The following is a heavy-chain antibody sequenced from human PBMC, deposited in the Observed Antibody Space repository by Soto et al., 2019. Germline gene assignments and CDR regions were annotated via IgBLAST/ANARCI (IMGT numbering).Heavy chain of an antibody. V-gene: IGHV4-34*01. J-gene: IGHJ4*02. CDR2: VNLSGNT. CDR1: GASFSPYH. CDR3: ARSPTFYNYVWGNSTY. Sequence: NPSETLSLTCAIYGASFSPYHWSWIRQSPGKGLEWIGEVNLSGNTYYNPSFKTRVTMSVDASKNQFSLKMGSLTAADTAIYYCARSPTFYNYVWGNSTYWGQGALVTVS. D-gene: IGHD3-16*01.